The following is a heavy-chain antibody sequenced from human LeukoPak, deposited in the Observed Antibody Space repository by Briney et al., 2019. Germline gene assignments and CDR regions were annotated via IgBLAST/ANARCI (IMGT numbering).Heavy chain of an antibody. CDR1: GASISSSGYY. Sequence: PSETLSLTCTVSGASISSSGYYWGWIRQPPGKGLEWIGSIYESGRTHYNPSLKSRVTISVDTSKNQFSLKLSSVTAADTAVYYCAAPDRIAVAGPEDYWGQGTLVTVSS. V-gene: IGHV4-39*01. CDR2: IYESGRT. CDR3: AAPDRIAVAGPEDY. D-gene: IGHD6-19*01. J-gene: IGHJ4*02.